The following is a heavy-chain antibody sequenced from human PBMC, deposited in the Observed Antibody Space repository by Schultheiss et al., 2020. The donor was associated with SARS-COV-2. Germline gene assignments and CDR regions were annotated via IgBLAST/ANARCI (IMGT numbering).Heavy chain of an antibody. CDR1: GYSFTTYS. CDR3: ARVTVADRSGLDV. D-gene: IGHD2-15*01. Sequence: GESLKISCETSGYSFTTYSITWVRQVPGQGLEWLGWISTSNGNKEYAQKVQGRLTMTIDTSTTTVYMELRSLTSDDTAVYYCARVTVADRSGLDVWGQGTPVTVSS. V-gene: IGHV1-18*01. J-gene: IGHJ6*02. CDR2: ISTSNGNK.